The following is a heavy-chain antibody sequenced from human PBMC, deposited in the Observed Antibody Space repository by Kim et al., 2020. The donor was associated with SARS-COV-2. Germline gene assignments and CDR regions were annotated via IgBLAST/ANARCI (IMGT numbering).Heavy chain of an antibody. Sequence: GGSLRLSCAASGFPFSVYTMTWVRQAPGSGLEWLSDISGSGTTSNYANSVKGRFTISRDNSKNMVFLQMSSLRVEDTAVYYCARDYSGAYSPLFYWGQGTLVTGSS. J-gene: IGHJ4*02. CDR3: ARDYSGAYSPLFY. V-gene: IGHV3-23*01. CDR2: ISGSGTTS. D-gene: IGHD1-26*01. CDR1: GFPFSVYT.